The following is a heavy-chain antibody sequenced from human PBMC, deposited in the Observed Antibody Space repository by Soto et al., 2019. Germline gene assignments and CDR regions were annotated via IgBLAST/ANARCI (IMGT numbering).Heavy chain of an antibody. V-gene: IGHV4-34*01. Sequence: PSETLSLTCAVYGGSFSGYYWSWIRQPPGKGLEWIGEINHSGSTNYNPSLKSRVTISVDTSKNQFSLKLSSVTAADTAVYYCARGLVFRYYGMDVWGQGTTVTVSS. CDR1: GGSFSGYY. J-gene: IGHJ6*02. D-gene: IGHD1-26*01. CDR3: ARGLVFRYYGMDV. CDR2: INHSGST.